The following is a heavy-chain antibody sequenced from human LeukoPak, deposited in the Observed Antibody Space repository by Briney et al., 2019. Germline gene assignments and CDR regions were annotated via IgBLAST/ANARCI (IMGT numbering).Heavy chain of an antibody. CDR3: TTDPQHTPPLAF. CDR2: IKSKTDGGTT. D-gene: IGHD1-14*01. Sequence: PGGSLRLSCAVSGFTFSDAWMSWVRQAPGKGLEWVGRIKSKTDGGTTEYAPPVKGRFTISRDDSKNTLYLQMNSLKTEDTAVYYCTTDPQHTPPLAFWGQGTLVTVSS. J-gene: IGHJ4*02. V-gene: IGHV3-15*01. CDR1: GFTFSDAW.